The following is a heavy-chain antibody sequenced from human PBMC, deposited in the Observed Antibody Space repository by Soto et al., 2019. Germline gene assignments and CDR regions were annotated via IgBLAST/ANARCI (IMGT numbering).Heavy chain of an antibody. Sequence: PGGSLRLSCAGFGFTFSTYSMNWVRQAPGKGLEWVSGIYGNGGGTFYADSVKGRFTFSRDNAKNTLYLQMNSLRAEDTAVYYCARGPFYGSSWGQGTLVTVSS. V-gene: IGHV3-23*01. CDR1: GFTFSTYS. CDR2: IYGNGGGT. D-gene: IGHD6-13*01. CDR3: ARGPFYGSS. J-gene: IGHJ4*02.